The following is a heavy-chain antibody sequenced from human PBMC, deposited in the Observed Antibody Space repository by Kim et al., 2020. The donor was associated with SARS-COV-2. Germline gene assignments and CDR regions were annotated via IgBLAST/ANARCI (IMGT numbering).Heavy chain of an antibody. CDR2: IYYSGST. Sequence: SETLSLTCTVSGGSVSSGSYYWSWIRQPPGKGLEWIGYIYYSGSTNYNPSLKSRVTISVDTSKNQFSLKLSSVTAADTAVYYCASAHYYGSGSYKAYWGQGTLVTVSS. CDR1: GGSVSSGSYY. D-gene: IGHD3-10*01. J-gene: IGHJ4*02. CDR3: ASAHYYGSGSYKAY. V-gene: IGHV4-61*01.